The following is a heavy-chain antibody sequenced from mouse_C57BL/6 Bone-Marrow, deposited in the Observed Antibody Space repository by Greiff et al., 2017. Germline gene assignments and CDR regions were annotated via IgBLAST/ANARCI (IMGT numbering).Heavy chain of an antibody. CDR3: ARRVYYYGSSYVAWFAY. D-gene: IGHD1-1*01. CDR1: GYTFTSYW. CDR2: IDPSDSYT. V-gene: IGHV1-69*01. J-gene: IGHJ3*01. Sequence: VPLQQPGAELVMPGASVKLSCKASGYTFTSYWMHWVKQRPGQGLEWIGEIDPSDSYTNYNQKFKGKSTLTVDKSSSTAYMQLSSLTSEDSAVYYCARRVYYYGSSYVAWFAYWGQGTLVTVSA.